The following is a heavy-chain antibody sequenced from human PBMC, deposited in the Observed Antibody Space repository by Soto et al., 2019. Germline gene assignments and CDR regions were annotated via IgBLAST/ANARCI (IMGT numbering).Heavy chain of an antibody. Sequence: GESLKISCTGVGYSFTSYWIGWVRQMPGKGLEWMGIVYPGDSDTRYSPSFQGQVTISADKSITTAYLQWSSLKASDTAMYYCARGYCTTTICDPWFDPWGQGTLVTVSS. J-gene: IGHJ5*02. CDR3: ARGYCTTTICDPWFDP. CDR1: GYSFTSYW. V-gene: IGHV5-51*01. D-gene: IGHD2-2*01. CDR2: VYPGDSDT.